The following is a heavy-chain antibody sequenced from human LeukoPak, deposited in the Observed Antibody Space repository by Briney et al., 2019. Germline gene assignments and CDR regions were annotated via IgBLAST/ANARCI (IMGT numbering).Heavy chain of an antibody. J-gene: IGHJ4*02. CDR1: GLTFRTTW. CDR2: MNVEGTTI. V-gene: IGHV3-74*01. Sequence: GGSLRLSCATSGLTFRTTWMHWVRQAPGKGLMWVSRMNVEGTTIDHEDSVKGRFTVSRDYAKNTLLLQMNNLRTEDTALYCCATARSFRFEYWGQGSLVIVSA. CDR3: ATARSFRFEY. D-gene: IGHD1-26*01.